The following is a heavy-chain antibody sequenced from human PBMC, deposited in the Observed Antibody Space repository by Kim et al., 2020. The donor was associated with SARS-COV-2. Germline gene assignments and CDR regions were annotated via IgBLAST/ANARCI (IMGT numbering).Heavy chain of an antibody. CDR2: ISGSGGST. CDR1: GFTFSSYA. D-gene: IGHD4-17*01. Sequence: GGSLRLSCAASGFTFSSYAMSWVRQAPGKGLEWVSAISGSGGSTYYADSVKGRFTISRDNSKNTLYLQMNSLRAEDTAVYYCAKADYGGNSGYYYYGMDVWGQGTTVTVSS. V-gene: IGHV3-23*01. J-gene: IGHJ6*02. CDR3: AKADYGGNSGYYYYGMDV.